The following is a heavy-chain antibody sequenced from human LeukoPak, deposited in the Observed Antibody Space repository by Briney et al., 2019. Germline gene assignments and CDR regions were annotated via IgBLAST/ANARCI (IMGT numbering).Heavy chain of an antibody. V-gene: IGHV4-4*07. Sequence: SETLSLTCTVSGDSISNYYWSWIRQPAGKGLQWIGRSHSSGTTTYNPSLRSRITMSVDTSKNQFSLKLSSVTAADTAMYYCAREYDFWSGLTRYYFHHWGQGTLVTVSS. CDR3: AREYDFWSGLTRYYFHH. J-gene: IGHJ4*02. D-gene: IGHD3-3*01. CDR2: SHSSGTT. CDR1: GDSISNYY.